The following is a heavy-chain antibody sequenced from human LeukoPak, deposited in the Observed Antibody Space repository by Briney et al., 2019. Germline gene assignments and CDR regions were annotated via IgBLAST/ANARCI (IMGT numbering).Heavy chain of an antibody. V-gene: IGHV1-2*02. CDR3: ARGVIQLWPIFDY. J-gene: IGHJ4*02. CDR2: INPNTGDT. Sequence: GASVKVSCKASGYTFTGYYIHWVRQAPGQGLEWMGWINPNTGDTNYAQKFQGRVTMTTDTSTSTAYMELRSLRSDDTAVYYCARGVIQLWPIFDYWGQGTLVTVSS. CDR1: GYTFTGYY. D-gene: IGHD5-18*01.